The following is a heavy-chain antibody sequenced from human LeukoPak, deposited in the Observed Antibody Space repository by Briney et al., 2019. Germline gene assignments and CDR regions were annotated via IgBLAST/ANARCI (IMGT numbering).Heavy chain of an antibody. CDR1: GGSVSSGSYY. J-gene: IGHJ4*02. CDR3: ARVSEPFDY. D-gene: IGHD1-14*01. CDR2: IYYSGST. Sequence: SETLSLTCTVSGGSVSSGSYYWSWIRQPPGKGLEWIGYIYYSGSTYYNPSLKSRVTISVDTSKNQFSLKLSSVTAADTAVYYCARVSEPFDYWGQGTLVTVSS. V-gene: IGHV4-61*01.